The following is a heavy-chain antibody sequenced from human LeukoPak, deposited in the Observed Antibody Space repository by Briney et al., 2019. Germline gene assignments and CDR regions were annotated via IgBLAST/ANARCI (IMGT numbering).Heavy chain of an antibody. V-gene: IGHV3-48*04. D-gene: IGHD1-1*01. CDR2: IVGSSSTI. CDR3: ATDSPETAAFDY. J-gene: IGHJ4*02. Sequence: PGGSLRLSCAASGFSFSTYSMNWVRQAPGKGPEWVSYIVGSSSTIYYADSVKGRFTISRDNAKNSLYLQMDSLRAEDTAVYYCATDSPETAAFDYWGQGTLVTVSS. CDR1: GFSFSTYS.